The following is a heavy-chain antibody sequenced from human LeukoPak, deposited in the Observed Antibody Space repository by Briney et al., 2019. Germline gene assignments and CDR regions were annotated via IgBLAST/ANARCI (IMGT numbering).Heavy chain of an antibody. CDR3: AKGGGYELDDY. V-gene: IGHV3-23*01. CDR1: GFTLSSYG. CDR2: ISGSGGST. J-gene: IGHJ4*02. D-gene: IGHD5-12*01. Sequence: GGSLRLSCAASGFTLSSYGMSWVRQAPGKGLEWVSAISGSGGSTYYADSVKGRFTISRDNSKNTLYLQMNSLRAEDTAVYYCAKGGGYELDDYWGQGTLVTVSS.